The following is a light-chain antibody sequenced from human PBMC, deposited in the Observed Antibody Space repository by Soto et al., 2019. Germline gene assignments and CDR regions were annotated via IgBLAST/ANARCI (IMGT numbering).Light chain of an antibody. CDR1: QSISSY. J-gene: IGKJ5*01. CDR2: AAS. Sequence: DIQMTQSPSSLSASVGDRVTITCRASQSISSYLNWYQQKPGKAPKXXIYAASSLQSGVPSRFSGSGSGTDFTLTISSLQSEDFAVYYCQQYTQWPITFGQGTRLEIK. V-gene: IGKV1-39*01. CDR3: QQYTQWPIT.